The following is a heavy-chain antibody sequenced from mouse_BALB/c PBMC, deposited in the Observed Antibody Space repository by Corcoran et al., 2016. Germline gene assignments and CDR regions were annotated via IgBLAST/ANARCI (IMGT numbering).Heavy chain of an antibody. CDR2: IDPANGHT. CDR1: GFNIKDTY. Sequence: EVHLQQSGAGLVKPGASVKLSCTASGFNIKDTYMHWVMQRPEQGLEWIGRIDPANGHTKYDSKFQGKATITADTSSNTAYLQLSSLTSEDTAVYYCARWDWYFDVWGAGTTVTVSS. J-gene: IGHJ1*01. CDR3: ARWDWYFDV. V-gene: IGHV14-3*02.